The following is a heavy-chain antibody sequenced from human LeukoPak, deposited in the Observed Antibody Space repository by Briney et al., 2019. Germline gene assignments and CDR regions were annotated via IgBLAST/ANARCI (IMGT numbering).Heavy chain of an antibody. CDR3: AKDPHLSSSPNQYFDY. CDR2: IRYDGSNK. V-gene: IGHV3-30*02. D-gene: IGHD6-13*01. Sequence: AGSLRLSCAASGFTFSTYGMYWVRQAPGKGLEWVAFIRYDGSNKYYADSVKGRFTISRDNSKNTLYLQMSSLRAEDTAVYYCAKDPHLSSSPNQYFDYWGQGTLLTVSS. J-gene: IGHJ4*02. CDR1: GFTFSTYG.